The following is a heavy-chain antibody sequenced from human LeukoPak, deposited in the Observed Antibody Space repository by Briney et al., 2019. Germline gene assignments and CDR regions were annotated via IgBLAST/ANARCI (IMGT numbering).Heavy chain of an antibody. D-gene: IGHD4-23*01. J-gene: IGHJ4*02. V-gene: IGHV1-2*02. Sequence: ASVKVSCKASGYTFTAYYLHWVRQAPGQGPEWMGWINPNSGGTKSAQKFQGSVTMTRDTSISTAYMELSRLRSDDTAVYYCARPNAVGPPVYFDYWGQGTLVTVSS. CDR1: GYTFTAYY. CDR2: INPNSGGT. CDR3: ARPNAVGPPVYFDY.